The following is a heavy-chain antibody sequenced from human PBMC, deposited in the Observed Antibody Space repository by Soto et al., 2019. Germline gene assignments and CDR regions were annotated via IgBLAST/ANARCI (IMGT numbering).Heavy chain of an antibody. Sequence: EVQLVESGGGVVRPGGSLRLSCAASGFTFDDYGMSWVRQAPGKGLEWVSGINWNGGSTGYADSVKGRFTISRDNAKNSLYLQMNRLGAEDTALYYWARDTAGLRGGGMDVWGQGTTVTVSS. CDR3: ARDTAGLRGGGMDV. CDR2: INWNGGST. D-gene: IGHD2-21*02. J-gene: IGHJ6*02. CDR1: GFTFDDYG. V-gene: IGHV3-20*04.